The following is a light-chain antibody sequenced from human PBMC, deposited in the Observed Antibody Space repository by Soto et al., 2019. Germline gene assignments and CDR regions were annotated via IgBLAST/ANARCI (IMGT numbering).Light chain of an antibody. J-gene: IGLJ2*01. CDR1: SSDVGAYNF. Sequence: QSVLTQPPSVSGSPGQSVTISCTGTSSDVGAYNFVSWYQQYPGKAPKLIIFDVSARPSGVPDRFSGSKSGNTASLTISGLQADDEADYYCCACAGTYSPVLGGGTKVTVL. CDR3: CACAGTYSPV. V-gene: IGLV2-11*01. CDR2: DVS.